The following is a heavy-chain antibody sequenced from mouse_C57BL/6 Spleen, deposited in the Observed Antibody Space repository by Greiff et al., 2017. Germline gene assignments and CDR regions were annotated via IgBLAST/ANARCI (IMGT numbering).Heavy chain of an antibody. J-gene: IGHJ3*01. CDR2: INPNNGGT. V-gene: IGHV1-18*01. CDR1: GYTFTDYN. Sequence: EVKLQESGPELVKPGASVKIPCKASGYTFTDYNMDWVKQSHGKSLEWIGDINPNNGGTIYNQKFKGKATLTVDKSSSTAYMELRSLTSEDTAVYYCARWNYQGSPFAYWGQGTLVTVSA. CDR3: ARWNYQGSPFAY.